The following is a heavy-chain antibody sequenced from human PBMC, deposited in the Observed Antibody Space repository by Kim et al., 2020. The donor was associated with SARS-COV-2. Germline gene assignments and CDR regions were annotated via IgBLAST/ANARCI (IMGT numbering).Heavy chain of an antibody. D-gene: IGHD2-2*01. Sequence: DSVKGRFTISRDNSKNTLYLQMNSLRAEDTAVYYCARSDVVVPAAMSFDYWGQGTLVTVSS. J-gene: IGHJ4*02. V-gene: IGHV3-53*01. CDR3: ARSDVVVPAAMSFDY.